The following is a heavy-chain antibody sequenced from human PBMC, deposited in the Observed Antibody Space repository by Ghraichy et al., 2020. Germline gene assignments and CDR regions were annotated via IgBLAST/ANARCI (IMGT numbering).Heavy chain of an antibody. J-gene: IGHJ6*02. Sequence: LTCAASGFTFSTSWIHWVRQGPGQGLVWVSLINSDGSSTNYADSVKGRFTISRDNAKNTVYLQMNSLRAEDTAVYYCVRDYFYSMDVWGQGTTVIVSS. CDR3: VRDYFYSMDV. CDR1: GFTFSTSW. V-gene: IGHV3-74*01. CDR2: INSDGSST. D-gene: IGHD3-10*01.